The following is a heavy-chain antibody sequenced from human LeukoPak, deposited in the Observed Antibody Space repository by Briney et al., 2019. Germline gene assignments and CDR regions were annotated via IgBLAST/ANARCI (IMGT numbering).Heavy chain of an antibody. CDR3: ARDLRSYGSGSYYRIYYYYYGMDV. D-gene: IGHD3-10*01. CDR1: GYTFTSYY. Sequence: ASVKVSCKASGYTFTSYYIHWVRQAPGQGLEWMGIINPSGGSTSYAQKFQGRVTMTRDTSTSTVYMELSSLRSEDTAVYYCARDLRSYGSGSYYRIYYYYYGMDVWGQGTTVTVSS. V-gene: IGHV1-46*01. J-gene: IGHJ6*02. CDR2: INPSGGST.